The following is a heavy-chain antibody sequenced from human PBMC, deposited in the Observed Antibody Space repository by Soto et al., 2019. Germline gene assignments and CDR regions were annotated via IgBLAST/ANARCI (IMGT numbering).Heavy chain of an antibody. CDR1: GDSISRNGYF. Sequence: SETLSLTCTVSGDSISRNGYFWTWIRQHPGKGLEWIGYIYYSGSSYYNPSLKSRVIISVDTSKNQFSLNLTAVTAADTAVYYCARGTMLRGPGYYYAMDVWGQGTTVTVSS. V-gene: IGHV4-31*03. CDR2: IYYSGSS. CDR3: ARGTMLRGPGYYYAMDV. J-gene: IGHJ6*02. D-gene: IGHD3-10*01.